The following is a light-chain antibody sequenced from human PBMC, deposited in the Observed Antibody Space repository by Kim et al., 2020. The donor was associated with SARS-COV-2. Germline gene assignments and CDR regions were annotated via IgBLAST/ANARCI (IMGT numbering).Light chain of an antibody. V-gene: IGKV1-39*01. Sequence: SASVGDRVTIAVRASQSMSSNLNWYQQRPGKAPKLLFYAASSLQSGVPSRFSGSGSGTDFTLTISSLQPEDCATYYCQQSYSTPPAFGQGTKLEI. CDR3: QQSYSTPPA. CDR1: QSMSSN. J-gene: IGKJ2*01. CDR2: AAS.